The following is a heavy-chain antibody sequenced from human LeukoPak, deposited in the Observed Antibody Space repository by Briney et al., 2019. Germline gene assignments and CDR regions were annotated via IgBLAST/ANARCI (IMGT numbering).Heavy chain of an antibody. CDR1: GFTFSSYA. CDR3: AKDNCSSTSCYLDAFDI. V-gene: IGHV3-23*01. CDR2: ISGSGGST. J-gene: IGHJ3*02. Sequence: GGSLRLSCAASGFTFSSYAMSWVRQAPGKGLEWVSAISGSGGSTYYADSVKGRFTISKDNSKNTLYLQMNSLRAEDTAVYYCAKDNCSSTSCYLDAFDIWGQGTMVTVSS. D-gene: IGHD2-2*01.